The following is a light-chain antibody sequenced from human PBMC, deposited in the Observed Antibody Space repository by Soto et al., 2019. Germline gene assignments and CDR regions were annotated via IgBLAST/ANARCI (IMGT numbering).Light chain of an antibody. Sequence: DIQMTQSPSTLSASVGDRVTITCRASQNINRWLAWYQQRPGKAPNLLIHKASTLEAGVPSRFSGSASGTEFTLTISSPQADDVAAYFCLQYNVYPLTFGGGTKVEIK. CDR3: LQYNVYPLT. CDR2: KAS. J-gene: IGKJ4*01. CDR1: QNINRW. V-gene: IGKV1-5*03.